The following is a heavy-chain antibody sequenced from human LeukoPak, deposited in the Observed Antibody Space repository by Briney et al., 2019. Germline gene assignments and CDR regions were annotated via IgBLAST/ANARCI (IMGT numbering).Heavy chain of an antibody. J-gene: IGHJ4*02. CDR1: GYTFTGYY. CDR2: INPNSGGT. CDR3: ARTPPRLPFDY. V-gene: IGHV1-2*02. D-gene: IGHD2-15*01. Sequence: ASVKVSCKASGYTFTGYYMHWVRQAPGQGLEWMGWINPNSGGTNYAQKFQGRVTMTRDTSTSTVYMELSSLRSEDTAVYYCARTPPRLPFDYWGQGTLVTVSS.